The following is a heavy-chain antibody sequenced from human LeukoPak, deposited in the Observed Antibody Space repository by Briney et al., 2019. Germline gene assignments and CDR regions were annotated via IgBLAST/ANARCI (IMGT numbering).Heavy chain of an antibody. J-gene: IGHJ1*01. CDR1: GYTFTSYD. Sequence: ASVTVSCKASGYTFTSYDMHWVRQAPGQGLEWMGIINPSGGSTSYAQIFQGRVTMTRDTSTSTVYMGLSSLRSEDTAVYYCARGGSSWYRGSFQHWGQGTLVTVSS. V-gene: IGHV1-46*01. D-gene: IGHD6-13*01. CDR3: ARGGSSWYRGSFQH. CDR2: INPSGGST.